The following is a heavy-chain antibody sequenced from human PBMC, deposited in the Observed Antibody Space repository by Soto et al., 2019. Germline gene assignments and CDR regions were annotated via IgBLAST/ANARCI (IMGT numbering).Heavy chain of an antibody. V-gene: IGHV5-51*07. CDR3: ARQCPMGASGEYYCYCYGIDV. CDR1: GYSFSSYW. Sequence: ISEERCGYSFSSYWSGWVHQMPGKGLKWIGIIYPSDSDTRYSPSFQGQVTISADKSISTAYLQWSILKASDTAMYYCARQCPMGASGEYYCYCYGIDVWGQGTTVTVPS. J-gene: IGHJ6*02. CDR2: IYPSDSDT. D-gene: IGHD1-26*01.